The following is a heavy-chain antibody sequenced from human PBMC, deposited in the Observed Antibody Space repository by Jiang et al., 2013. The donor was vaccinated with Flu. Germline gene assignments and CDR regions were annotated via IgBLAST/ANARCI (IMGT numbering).Heavy chain of an antibody. D-gene: IGHD2-15*01. CDR3: ASQGYCSGGSCYSS. J-gene: IGHJ4*02. Sequence: GAEVKKPGSSVKVSCKASGGTFSSYAISWVRQAPGQGLEWMGGIIPIFGTANYAQKFQGRVTITADKSTSTAYMELSSLRSEDTAVYYCASQGYCSGGSCYSSWGQGTLVTVSS. CDR2: IIPIFGTA. V-gene: IGHV1-69*06. CDR1: GGTFSSYA.